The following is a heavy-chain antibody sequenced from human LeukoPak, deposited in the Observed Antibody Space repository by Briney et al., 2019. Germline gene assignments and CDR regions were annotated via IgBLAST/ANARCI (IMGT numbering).Heavy chain of an antibody. CDR1: GFTFSDYY. V-gene: IGHV3-11*04. Sequence: GGSLRLSCAASGFTFSDYYMSWIRQAPGKGLEWVSYISSVGTTMCYADSVKGRFTISRDNAKNSLYLQMNSLRAEDTAVYYCARDLNCSGGICYQTFDYWGQGTLVTVSS. J-gene: IGHJ4*02. D-gene: IGHD2-15*01. CDR2: ISSVGTTM. CDR3: ARDLNCSGGICYQTFDY.